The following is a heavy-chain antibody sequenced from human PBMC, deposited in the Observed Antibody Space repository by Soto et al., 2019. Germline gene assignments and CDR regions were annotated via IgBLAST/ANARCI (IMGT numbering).Heavy chain of an antibody. D-gene: IGHD3-3*02. CDR2: ISFDGRNR. CDR3: ARDHPGILGVVNNWFDP. CDR1: GFTFSSCA. V-gene: IGHV3-30*04. J-gene: IGHJ5*02. Sequence: QVQLVESGGGVVQPGRSLTLSCAASGFTFSSCAMHWVRQAPGKGLEWVAVISFDGRNRYYSDSVKGRFTISRDNSKNTLYLQMDSLRVEDTAVYYCARDHPGILGVVNNWFDPWGQGTLVTVSS.